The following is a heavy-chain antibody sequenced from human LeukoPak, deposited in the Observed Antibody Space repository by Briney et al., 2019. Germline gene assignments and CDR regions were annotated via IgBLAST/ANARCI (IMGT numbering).Heavy chain of an antibody. J-gene: IGHJ4*02. CDR1: GFTFSSYA. CDR3: ARDPNDFWSGYYLDY. V-gene: IGHV3-30*04. D-gene: IGHD3-3*01. Sequence: GGSLRLSCAASGFTFSSYAMHWVRQAPGKGLEWVAVISYDGSNKYYADSVKGRFTISRDNSKNTLYLQMNSLRAEDTAVYYCARDPNDFWSGYYLDYWGQGTLVTVSS. CDR2: ISYDGSNK.